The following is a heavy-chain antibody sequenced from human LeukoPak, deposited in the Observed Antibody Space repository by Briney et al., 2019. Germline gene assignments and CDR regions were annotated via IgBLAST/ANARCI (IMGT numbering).Heavy chain of an antibody. CDR1: GFTLSRNW. CDR3: ARDIYCSSTSCELKWFDP. Sequence: GGPLRLSCAASGFTLSRNWMSWVRQAPGKGLEWVANINPDGSNKNYVDSVKGRFTISRDNTKSSLYLQMNSLRAEDTAMYYCARDIYCSSTSCELKWFDPWGQGTLVTVSS. J-gene: IGHJ5*02. CDR2: INPDGSNK. V-gene: IGHV3-7*01. D-gene: IGHD2-2*01.